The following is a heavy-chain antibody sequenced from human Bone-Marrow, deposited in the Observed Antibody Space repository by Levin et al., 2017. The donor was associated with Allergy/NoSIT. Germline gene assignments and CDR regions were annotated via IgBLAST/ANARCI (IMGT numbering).Heavy chain of an antibody. CDR3: AREGSYDSSGYNDAFDI. J-gene: IGHJ3*02. CDR2: IYSGGNT. D-gene: IGHD3-22*01. CDR1: GFTVSSNY. Sequence: LSLTCAASGFTVSSNYMSWVRQAPGKGLEWVSVIYSGGNTKYADFVKGRFTISRDNSKNTLFLQMNSLRAEDTAVYYCAREGSYDSSGYNDAFDIWGQGTMVTVSS. V-gene: IGHV3-53*01.